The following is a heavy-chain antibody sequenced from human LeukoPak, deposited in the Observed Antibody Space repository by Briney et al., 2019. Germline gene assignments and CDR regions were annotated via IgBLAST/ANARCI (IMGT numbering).Heavy chain of an antibody. CDR3: ARERPSIAATEPYYFDY. D-gene: IGHD6-13*01. Sequence: GGSLRLSCAASGFTFSSYAMHWVRQAPGKGLEWVAVISYDGSNKYYADSVKGRFTISRDNSKNTLYLQMNSLRAEDTAVYCCARERPSIAATEPYYFDYWGQGTLVTVSS. CDR1: GFTFSSYA. V-gene: IGHV3-30*14. CDR2: ISYDGSNK. J-gene: IGHJ4*02.